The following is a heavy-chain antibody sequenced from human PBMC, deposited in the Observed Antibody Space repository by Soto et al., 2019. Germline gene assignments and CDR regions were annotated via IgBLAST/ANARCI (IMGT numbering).Heavy chain of an antibody. V-gene: IGHV4-34*01. D-gene: IGHD3-9*01. CDR1: GGSLSGYY. CDR2: INDRGSI. CDR3: ARESHDILTGPPWVWYFDL. J-gene: IGHJ2*01. Sequence: QVQLQQWGAGPLRPLETLSPTCGVSGGSLSGYYWAWIRQSPGKGLEWIGEINDRGSINYNPSLKSRVSISVDTSKNHYSLNLRSVTAADTAVYYCARESHDILTGPPWVWYFDLWGRGTLVTVSS.